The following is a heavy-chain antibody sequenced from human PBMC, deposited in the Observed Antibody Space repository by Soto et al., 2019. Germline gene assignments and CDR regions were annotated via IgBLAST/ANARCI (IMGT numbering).Heavy chain of an antibody. V-gene: IGHV3-11*06. J-gene: IGHJ5*02. Sequence: QVQLVESGGGLVTPGGSLRLSCASSGFTFSDYYMSWIRQAPGKGLEWLSYISPGSRYPAYADSVKGRFTISRDNARRSLSLQMYSLTVDDTAIYYCVRGGGGGLFDPWGQGSMVTVSS. CDR3: VRGGGGGLFDP. CDR1: GFTFSDYY. CDR2: ISPGSRYP. D-gene: IGHD2-15*01.